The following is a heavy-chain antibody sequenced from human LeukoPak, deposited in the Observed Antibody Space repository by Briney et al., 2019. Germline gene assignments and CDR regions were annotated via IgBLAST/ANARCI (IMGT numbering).Heavy chain of an antibody. D-gene: IGHD6-19*01. Sequence: SETLSLTCAVYGGSFSGYYWSWIRQPPGKGLGWIGEINHSGSTNYNPSLKSRVTISVDTSKNQFSLKLSSVTAADTAVYYCARGAIIAVAGTYFDYWGQGTLVTVSS. V-gene: IGHV4-34*01. CDR1: GGSFSGYY. CDR3: ARGAIIAVAGTYFDY. CDR2: INHSGST. J-gene: IGHJ4*02.